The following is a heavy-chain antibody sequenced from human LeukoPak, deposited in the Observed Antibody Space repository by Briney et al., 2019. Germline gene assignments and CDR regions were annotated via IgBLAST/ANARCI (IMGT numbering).Heavy chain of an antibody. Sequence: ASVKVSCKASGYIFTSYNIYWVRQAPGQGLEWMGIINPSGGSTNYAQKFQGRVTMTRDTSTSTVYMELSSLRSEDTAVYYCARFAEHRRITVAGQFGLDYWGQGTLVSVSS. V-gene: IGHV1-46*01. D-gene: IGHD6-19*01. CDR1: GYIFTSYN. CDR3: ARFAEHRRITVAGQFGLDY. CDR2: INPSGGST. J-gene: IGHJ4*02.